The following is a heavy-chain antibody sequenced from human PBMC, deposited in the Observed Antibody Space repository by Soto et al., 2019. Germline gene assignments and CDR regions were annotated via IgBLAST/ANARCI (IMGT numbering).Heavy chain of an antibody. CDR1: GGSISSGGYY. V-gene: IGHV4-31*03. CDR2: IYYSGST. J-gene: IGHJ2*01. CDR3: ARGPGLRSTQRSGWYFDL. D-gene: IGHD4-17*01. Sequence: QVQLQESGPGLVKPSQTLSLTCTVSGGSISSGGYYWSWIRQHPGKGLAWIGYIYYSGSTYYNPSLKSRVTISVDPSKTQCSLKLSSVTAADTAVYYCARGPGLRSTQRSGWYFDLWGRGTLVTVSS.